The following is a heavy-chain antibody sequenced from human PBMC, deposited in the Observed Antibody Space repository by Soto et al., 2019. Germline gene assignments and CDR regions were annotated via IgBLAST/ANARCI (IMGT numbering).Heavy chain of an antibody. J-gene: IGHJ4*02. CDR1: GFTFDDYA. CDR2: ISWSSGSI. CDR3: AKDRPIAAAGTGYFDY. V-gene: IGHV3-9*01. Sequence: GGSLRLSCAASGFTFDDYAMHWVRQAPGKGLEWVSGISWSSGSICYADSVKGRFTISRDNSKNTLYLQMNSLRAEDTAVYYCAKDRPIAAAGTGYFDYWGQGTLVTVSS. D-gene: IGHD6-13*01.